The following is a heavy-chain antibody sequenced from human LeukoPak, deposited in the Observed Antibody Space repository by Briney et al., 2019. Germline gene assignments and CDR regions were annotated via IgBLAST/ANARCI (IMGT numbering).Heavy chain of an antibody. CDR3: ARALGSNEDY. V-gene: IGHV3-74*01. CDR1: GFTFSSSW. Sequence: GRSLRLSCAASGFTFSSSWMHWVRHVPGKGLVWVSRINSDGSRTTYADSVKGRFTISRDNAKNTLYLQMSSLRADDTAIYYCARALGSNEDYWGQGTLVTVSS. CDR2: INSDGSRT. J-gene: IGHJ4*02. D-gene: IGHD1-26*01.